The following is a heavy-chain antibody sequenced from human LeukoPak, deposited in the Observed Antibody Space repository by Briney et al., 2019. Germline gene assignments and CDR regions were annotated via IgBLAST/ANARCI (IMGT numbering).Heavy chain of an antibody. V-gene: IGHV3-23*01. CDR3: AKVQTGDFLDY. Sequence: PGGSLRLSCAASGFTFSSYAMSWVRQAPGKGLEWVSAIIGSDGNTYYADSVKGRFTISRDNSKNTLYLQMNSLRAADTAVYYCAKVQTGDFLDYWGQGTLVTVSS. D-gene: IGHD7-27*01. CDR1: GFTFSSYA. CDR2: IIGSDGNT. J-gene: IGHJ4*02.